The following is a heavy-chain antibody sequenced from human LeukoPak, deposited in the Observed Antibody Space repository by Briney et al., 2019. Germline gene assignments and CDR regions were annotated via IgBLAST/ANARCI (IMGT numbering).Heavy chain of an antibody. CDR3: AKGWLAPGPTYDY. D-gene: IGHD5-12*01. V-gene: IGHV3-23*01. J-gene: IGHJ4*02. CDR1: GFTFSSYA. Sequence: GGSLRLSCAASGFTFSSYAMSWVRQAPGKGLEWVSPISASGGTTHYADSVKGRFTLSRDNSRNTLHLQLHSLRAEDTAIYYCAKGWLAPGPTYDYWGQGTLVTVSS. CDR2: ISASGGTT.